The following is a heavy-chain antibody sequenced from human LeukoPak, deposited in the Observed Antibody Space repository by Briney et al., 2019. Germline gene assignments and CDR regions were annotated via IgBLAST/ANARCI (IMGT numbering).Heavy chain of an antibody. J-gene: IGHJ6*03. D-gene: IGHD2/OR15-2a*01. V-gene: IGHV4-34*01. CDR1: GGFFSGYY. Sequence: SETLSLTCAVYGGFFSGYYWSWIRQPPGKGLEWIGEINHSGSTNYNPSLKGRVTISVDTSKNQFSLKLSSVTAADTAVYYCARLLSAIAPYYYYYYMDVWGKGTTVTVSS. CDR2: INHSGST. CDR3: ARLLSAIAPYYYYYYMDV.